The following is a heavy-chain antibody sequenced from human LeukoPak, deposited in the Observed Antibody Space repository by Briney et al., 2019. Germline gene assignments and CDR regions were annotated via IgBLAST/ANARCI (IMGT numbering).Heavy chain of an antibody. V-gene: IGHV4-39*01. CDR1: GGSISSSSYY. CDR2: IYYSGST. J-gene: IGHJ4*02. D-gene: IGHD1-26*01. Sequence: SETLSLTCTVSGGSISSSSYYWGWIRQPPGKGLEWIGSIYYSGSTYYNPSLKSRVTISVDTSKNQFSLKLSSVTAADTAVYYCARGSYSGSYYWDWGQGTLVTVSS. CDR3: ARGSYSGSYYWD.